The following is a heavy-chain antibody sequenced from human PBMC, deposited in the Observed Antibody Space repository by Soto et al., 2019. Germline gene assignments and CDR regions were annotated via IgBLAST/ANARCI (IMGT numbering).Heavy chain of an antibody. CDR3: ARHEGGSYAWEDAFDI. Sequence: QVQLQESGPGLVKPSETLSLTCTVSGGSISSYYWSWIRQPPGKVLEWIGYIYYSGSTKYNPSLKSRVTISVDTSMHKFSLNLSSVTAADTAVYYCARHEGGSYAWEDAFDIWGQGTMVTVSS. J-gene: IGHJ3*02. CDR2: IYYSGST. V-gene: IGHV4-59*08. CDR1: GGSISSYY. D-gene: IGHD1-26*01.